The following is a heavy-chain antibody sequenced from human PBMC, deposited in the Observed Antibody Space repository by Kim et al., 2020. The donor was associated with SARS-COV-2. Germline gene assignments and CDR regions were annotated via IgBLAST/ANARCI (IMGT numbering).Heavy chain of an antibody. CDR1: GFTFDDYG. CDR2: INWNGGST. J-gene: IGHJ4*02. V-gene: IGHV3-20*04. D-gene: IGHD3-22*01. CDR3: ARVDYDSSGYLPPFDY. Sequence: GGSLRLSCAASGFTFDDYGMSWVRQAPGKGLEWVSGINWNGGSTGYADSVKGRFTISRDNAKNSLYLQMNSLRAEDTALYYCARVDYDSSGYLPPFDYWGQGTLVTVSS.